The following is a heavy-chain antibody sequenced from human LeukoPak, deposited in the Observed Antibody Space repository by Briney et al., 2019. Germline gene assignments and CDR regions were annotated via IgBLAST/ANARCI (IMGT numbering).Heavy chain of an antibody. CDR2: IRGKAYGGTT. J-gene: IGHJ6*02. CDR1: GFTFGDYA. CDR3: TRELYSYGFGYYYGMDV. V-gene: IGHV3-49*03. D-gene: IGHD5-18*01. Sequence: GGSLRLSCTASGFTFGDYAMSWFRQAPGKGLEWVGFIRGKAYGGTTEYAASVKGRFTISRDDSKSIAYLQMNSLKTEDTAVYYCTRELYSYGFGYYYGMDVWGQGTTVTVSS.